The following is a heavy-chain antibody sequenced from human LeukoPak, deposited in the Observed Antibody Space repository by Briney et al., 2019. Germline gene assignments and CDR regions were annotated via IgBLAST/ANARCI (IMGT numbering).Heavy chain of an antibody. J-gene: IGHJ4*02. V-gene: IGHV3-7*01. D-gene: IGHD6-19*01. CDR2: IKQGGSEK. CDR3: ATGGVQWLATYFDY. Sequence: GGSLRLSCAASGFTFSSYWMSWVRQAPGKGLEWVANIKQGGSEKYYVDSVKGRSTISRDNAKNSLYLQMNSLRAEDTAVYYCATGGVQWLATYFDYWGQGTLVTVSS. CDR1: GFTFSSYW.